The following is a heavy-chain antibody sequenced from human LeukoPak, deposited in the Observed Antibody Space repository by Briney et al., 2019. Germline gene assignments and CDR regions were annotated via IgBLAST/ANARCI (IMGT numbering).Heavy chain of an antibody. CDR1: AYTFTGYY. D-gene: IGHD1-20*01. Sequence: ASVKVSCKASAYTFTGYYMHWVRQAPGQGLEWMGWINPNSGGTNYAQKFQGRVTMTRDTSISTAYMELSRLRSDDTAVYYCARGGTSSITGLDYWGQGTLVTVSS. CDR3: ARGGTSSITGLDY. V-gene: IGHV1-2*02. J-gene: IGHJ4*02. CDR2: INPNSGGT.